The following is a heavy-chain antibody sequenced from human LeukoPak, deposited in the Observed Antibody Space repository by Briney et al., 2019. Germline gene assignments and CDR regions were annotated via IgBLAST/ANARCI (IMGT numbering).Heavy chain of an antibody. D-gene: IGHD2-2*02. CDR3: AKAVSYYTIDY. CDR2: IDSSGGYM. CDR1: GFTFNTYS. J-gene: IGHJ4*02. V-gene: IGHV3-21*04. Sequence: GGSLRLSCEASGFTFNTYSMNWARQAPGKGLEWVSSIDSSGGYMFYADSVKGRFIISRDNAKDSLYLQMNSLRAEDTAVYYCAKAVSYYTIDYWGQGTLVTVSS.